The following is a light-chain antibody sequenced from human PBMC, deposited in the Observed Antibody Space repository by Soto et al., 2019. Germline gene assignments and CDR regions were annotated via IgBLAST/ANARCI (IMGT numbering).Light chain of an antibody. J-gene: IGLJ2*01. Sequence: QAVVTQPASVSGSPGQSITISCTGTSSDVGNSNLVSWYQHHPDKPPKLVIYEATKRPSGVSSRFSGSKSGNTASLTISGLQAEDEADYYCCSYSTTTSMIFGGGTKLTVL. CDR1: SSDVGNSNL. CDR2: EAT. CDR3: CSYSTTTSMI. V-gene: IGLV2-23*01.